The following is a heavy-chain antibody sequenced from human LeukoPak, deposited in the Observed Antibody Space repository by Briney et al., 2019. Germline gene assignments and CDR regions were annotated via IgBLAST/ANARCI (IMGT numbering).Heavy chain of an antibody. V-gene: IGHV4-59*11. CDR2: IYYTGST. J-gene: IGHJ4*02. D-gene: IGHD5-18*01. CDR3: ARVGRGYSYGAFDY. CDR1: GASISSHY. Sequence: SETLSLTCTVSGASISSHYWSWIRQPPGKGLEWIGYIYYTGSTKYNPSLKSRVTISVDTPKNQFSLKLSSVTAADTAVYYCARVGRGYSYGAFDYWGQGTLVTVSS.